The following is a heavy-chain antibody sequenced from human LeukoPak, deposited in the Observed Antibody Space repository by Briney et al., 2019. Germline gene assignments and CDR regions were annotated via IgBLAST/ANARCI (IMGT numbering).Heavy chain of an antibody. V-gene: IGHV3-21*01. D-gene: IGHD3-9*01. CDR1: GFTFSSYS. Sequence: TGGSLRLSCAASGFTFSSYSMNWVRQAPGKGLEWVSSISSSSSYIYYADSGKGRFIISRDNAKNSLYLQMNSLRAEDTAVYYCARETFGGYFDWLLSTYYFDYWGQGTLVTVSS. CDR2: ISSSSSYI. CDR3: ARETFGGYFDWLLSTYYFDY. J-gene: IGHJ4*02.